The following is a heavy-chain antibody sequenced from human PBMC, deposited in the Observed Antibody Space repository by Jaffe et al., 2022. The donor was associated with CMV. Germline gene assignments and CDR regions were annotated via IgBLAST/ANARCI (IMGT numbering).Heavy chain of an antibody. CDR3: ARGGGVTMVRGVSP. Sequence: QVQLQESGPGLVKPSETLSLTCTVSGGSISSYYWSWIRQPPGKGLEWIGYIYYSGSTNYNPSLKSRVTISVDTSKNQFSLKLSSVTAADTAVYYCARGGGVTMVRGVSPWGQGTLVTVSS. D-gene: IGHD3-10*01. CDR2: IYYSGST. CDR1: GGSISSYY. J-gene: IGHJ5*02. V-gene: IGHV4-59*01.